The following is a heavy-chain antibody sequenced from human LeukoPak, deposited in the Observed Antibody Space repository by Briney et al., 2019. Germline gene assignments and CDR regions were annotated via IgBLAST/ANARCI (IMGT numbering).Heavy chain of an antibody. CDR2: IYYTGST. D-gene: IGHD3-16*01. Sequence: SETLSLTCTVSGGSISSSGSYWSWIRQHPGKGLEWIGYIYYTGSTYYNPSLQSRVTISVDTSRNQFSLKLSSVTAADTAVYYCVRVPAVLYYFDYWGQGTLVTVSS. CDR1: GGSISSSGSY. CDR3: VRVPAVLYYFDY. J-gene: IGHJ4*02. V-gene: IGHV4-31*03.